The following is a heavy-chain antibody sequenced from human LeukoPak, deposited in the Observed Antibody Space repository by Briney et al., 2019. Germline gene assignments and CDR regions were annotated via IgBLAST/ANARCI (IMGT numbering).Heavy chain of an antibody. CDR3: ARWGPYDSSGYYYFRAFDI. CDR2: IWYDGSNK. J-gene: IGHJ3*02. Sequence: GGSPRLSCAASGFTFSSYGMHWVRQAPGKGLEWVAVIWYDGSNKYYADSVKGRFTISRDNSKNTLYLQMNSLRAEDTAVYYCARWGPYDSSGYYYFRAFDIWGQGTMVTVSS. CDR1: GFTFSSYG. D-gene: IGHD3-22*01. V-gene: IGHV3-33*01.